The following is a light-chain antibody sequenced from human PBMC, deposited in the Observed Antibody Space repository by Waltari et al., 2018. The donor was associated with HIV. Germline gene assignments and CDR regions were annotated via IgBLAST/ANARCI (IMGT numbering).Light chain of an antibody. V-gene: IGLV10-54*01. J-gene: IGLJ2*01. CDR1: NDNVGHQG. CDR2: RSA. Sequence: QAGLTQPPSVSKGLKETATLTCTGHNDNVGHQGAAWLQQHQGQPPRLLAHRSAKRPADISQRFSASRSGNTSSLTITGLQPEDEADYHCSAWDSRLNAWIFGGGTKLTVL. CDR3: SAWDSRLNAWI.